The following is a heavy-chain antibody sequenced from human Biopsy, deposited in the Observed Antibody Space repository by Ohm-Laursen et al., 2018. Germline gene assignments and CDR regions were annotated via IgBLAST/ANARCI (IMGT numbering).Heavy chain of an antibody. J-gene: IGHJ1*01. CDR3: ARGSNEYGGLYFPH. Sequence: SDTLSLTCPVSGGSFTGHYWTWIRQPPGKGLEWIGHISHTGYTSYKSSLKSRVTISLDTSRKHFSLRLTSLAAADTAVYYCARGSNEYGGLYFPHWGQGTLVTASS. V-gene: IGHV4-59*11. CDR1: GGSFTGHY. CDR2: ISHTGYT. D-gene: IGHD4-23*01.